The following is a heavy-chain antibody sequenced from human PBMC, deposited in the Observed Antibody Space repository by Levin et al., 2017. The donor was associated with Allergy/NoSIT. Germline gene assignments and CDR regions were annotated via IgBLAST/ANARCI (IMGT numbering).Heavy chain of an antibody. Sequence: VASVKVSCKASGGTFSSYAISWVRQAPGQGLEWMGGIIPIFGTANYAQKFQGRVTITADESTSTAYMELSSLRSEDTAVYYCARGGSSSPYYYYGMDVWGQGTTVTVSS. J-gene: IGHJ6*02. CDR2: IIPIFGTA. V-gene: IGHV1-69*13. D-gene: IGHD1-26*01. CDR1: GGTFSSYA. CDR3: ARGGSSSPYYYYGMDV.